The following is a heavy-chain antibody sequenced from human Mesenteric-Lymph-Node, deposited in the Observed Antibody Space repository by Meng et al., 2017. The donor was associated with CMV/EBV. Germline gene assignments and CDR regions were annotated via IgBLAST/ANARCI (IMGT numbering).Heavy chain of an antibody. J-gene: IGHJ4*02. D-gene: IGHD1/OR15-1a*01. Sequence: GGSLRLSCAASGFTFSSYSMNWVRQAPGKGLEWVSSISSSSSYIYYADSVKGRFTISRDNAKNSLYLQMNSLRAEDTAVYYCAREGSLVLEHNYFDYWGQGTLVTVSS. CDR3: AREGSLVLEHNYFDY. V-gene: IGHV3-21*01. CDR2: ISSSSSYI. CDR1: GFTFSSYS.